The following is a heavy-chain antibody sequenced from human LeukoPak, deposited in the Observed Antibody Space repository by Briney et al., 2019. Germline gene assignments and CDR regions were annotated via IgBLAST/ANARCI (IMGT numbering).Heavy chain of an antibody. J-gene: IGHJ5*02. V-gene: IGHV1-24*01. Sequence: ASVKVSCKVSGYTLTELSMHWVRQAPGKGLEWMGGFDPEDGETIYAQKFQGRVTMTEDTSTDTAYMELSSLRSEDTAVYYCVTVGRDQLLYEANWFDPWGQGTLVTVSS. D-gene: IGHD2-2*02. CDR1: GYTLTELS. CDR3: VTVGRDQLLYEANWFDP. CDR2: FDPEDGET.